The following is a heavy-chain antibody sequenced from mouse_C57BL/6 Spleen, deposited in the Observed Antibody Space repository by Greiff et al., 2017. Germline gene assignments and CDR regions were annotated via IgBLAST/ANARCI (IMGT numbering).Heavy chain of an antibody. V-gene: IGHV3-6*01. J-gene: IGHJ1*03. CDR1: GYSITSGYY. CDR3: ARDQGGNYVGWYFDV. D-gene: IGHD2-1*01. CDR2: ISYDGSN. Sequence: DVKLQESGPGLVKPSQSLSLTCSVTGYSITSGYYWNWIRQFPGNKLEWMGYISYDGSNNYNPSLKNRISITRDTSKNQFFLKLNSVTTEDTATYYCARDQGGNYVGWYFDVWGTGTTVTVSS.